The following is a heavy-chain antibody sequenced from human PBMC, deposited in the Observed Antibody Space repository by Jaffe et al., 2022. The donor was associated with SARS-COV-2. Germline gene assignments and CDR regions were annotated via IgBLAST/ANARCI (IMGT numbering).Heavy chain of an antibody. V-gene: IGHV4-39*01. CDR2: IYYSGST. Sequence: QLQLQESGPGLVKPSETLSLTCTVSGGSISSSSYYWGWIRQPPGKGLEWIGSIYYSGSTYYNPSLKSRVTISVDTSKNQFSLKLSSVTAADTAVYYCARGRLDSGSYFLRSNWFDPWGQGTLVTVSS. CDR1: GGSISSSSYY. D-gene: IGHD1-26*01. J-gene: IGHJ5*02. CDR3: ARGRLDSGSYFLRSNWFDP.